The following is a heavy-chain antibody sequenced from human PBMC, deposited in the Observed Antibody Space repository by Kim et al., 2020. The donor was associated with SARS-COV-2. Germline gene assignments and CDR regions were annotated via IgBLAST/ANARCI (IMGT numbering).Heavy chain of an antibody. CDR1: GGSISSYY. V-gene: IGHV4-59*08. Sequence: SETLSLTCTVSGGSISSYYWSWIRQPQGKGLEWIGYIHYSGSTNYNPSLKSRVTISVDTSNNQFSLKLSSVTAADTAVYYCARGIGWYEYWGQGTLVTVSS. CDR2: IHYSGST. J-gene: IGHJ4*02. CDR3: ARGIGWYEY. D-gene: IGHD6-19*01.